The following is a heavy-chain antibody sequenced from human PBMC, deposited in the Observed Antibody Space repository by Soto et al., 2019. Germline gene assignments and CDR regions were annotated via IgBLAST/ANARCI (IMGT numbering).Heavy chain of an antibody. CDR3: ARHDGHRGSLIGY. Sequence: SETLSLTCTVSGGSISSGGYYWGWIRQPPGKGLEWIGSIYYSGSTYYNPSLKSRVTISVDTSKNQFSLKLSSVTAADTAVYYCARHDGHRGSLIGYSGQRTLVTVSS. CDR2: IYYSGST. D-gene: IGHD1-26*01. V-gene: IGHV4-39*01. J-gene: IGHJ4*02. CDR1: GGSISSGGYY.